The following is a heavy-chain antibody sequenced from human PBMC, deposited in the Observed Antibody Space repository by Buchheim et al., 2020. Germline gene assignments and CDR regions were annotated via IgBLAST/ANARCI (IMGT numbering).Heavy chain of an antibody. Sequence: QVQLQQWGAGLLKPSETLSLPCAVYGGSFSGYYWSWIRQPPGKGLEWIGEINHSGSTNYNPSLKSRVTISVDTSKNQFSLKLSSVTAADTAVYYCARGWTRLQYYYGSGSYPNWFDPWGQGTL. V-gene: IGHV4-34*01. CDR3: ARGWTRLQYYYGSGSYPNWFDP. CDR1: GGSFSGYY. CDR2: INHSGST. D-gene: IGHD3-10*01. J-gene: IGHJ5*02.